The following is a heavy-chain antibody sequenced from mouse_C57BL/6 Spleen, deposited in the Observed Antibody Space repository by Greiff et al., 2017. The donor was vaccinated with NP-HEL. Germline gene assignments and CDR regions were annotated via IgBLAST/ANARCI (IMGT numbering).Heavy chain of an antibody. CDR1: GYAFSSSW. CDR2: IYPGDGDT. Sequence: VQLQQSGPELVKPGASVKISCKASGYAFSSSWMNWVKQRPGKGLEWIGRIYPGDGDTNYNGKFKGKATLTADKSSSPAYMQLSSLTSDASAVYFCAVLRPFDVWGTGTTVTVSS. CDR3: AVLRPFDV. J-gene: IGHJ1*03. D-gene: IGHD1-2*01. V-gene: IGHV1-82*01.